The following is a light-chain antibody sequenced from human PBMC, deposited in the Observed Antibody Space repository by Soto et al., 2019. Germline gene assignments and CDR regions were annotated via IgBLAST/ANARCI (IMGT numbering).Light chain of an antibody. Sequence: KSTISCSGSSSNIGGNSVSWYQQLPGTAPKLLIYDDDKRPSGIPDRFSGSKSGTSATLGITGFQTGDEADYYCGSWDSSLSAYVFGTRTKVTVL. J-gene: IGLJ1*01. CDR2: DDD. CDR1: SSNIGGNS. CDR3: GSWDSSLSAYV. V-gene: IGLV1-51*01.